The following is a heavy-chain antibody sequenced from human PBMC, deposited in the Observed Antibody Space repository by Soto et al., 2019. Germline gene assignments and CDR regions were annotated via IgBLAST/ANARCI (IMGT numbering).Heavy chain of an antibody. CDR1: GFTFSSYG. CDR2: IWYDGSNK. J-gene: IGHJ6*02. V-gene: IGHV3-33*01. Sequence: GGSLRLSCAASGFTFSSYGMHWVRQAPGKGLEWVAVIWYDGSNKYYADSVKGRFTISRDNSKNTLYLQMNSLRAEDTAVYYCARGYSSGWYSLPKDIYYGMDVWGQGTTVTVSS. D-gene: IGHD6-19*01. CDR3: ARGYSSGWYSLPKDIYYGMDV.